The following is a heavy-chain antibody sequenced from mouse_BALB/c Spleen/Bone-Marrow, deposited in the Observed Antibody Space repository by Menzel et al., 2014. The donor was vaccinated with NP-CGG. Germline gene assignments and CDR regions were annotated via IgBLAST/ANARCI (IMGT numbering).Heavy chain of an antibody. D-gene: IGHD1-2*01. V-gene: IGHV14-3*02. J-gene: IGHJ2*01. CDR1: GINIKDTY. Sequence: VQLQQSGAGLVKPGASVKLSCTASGINIKDTYMHWVKQRPEQGLEWIGRIDPANGNTKYDPKFQGKATITADTSSNTAYLQLSSLTSEDTAVYYCARYRLGTYFDYWGQGTTLTVSS. CDR2: IDPANGNT. CDR3: ARYRLGTYFDY.